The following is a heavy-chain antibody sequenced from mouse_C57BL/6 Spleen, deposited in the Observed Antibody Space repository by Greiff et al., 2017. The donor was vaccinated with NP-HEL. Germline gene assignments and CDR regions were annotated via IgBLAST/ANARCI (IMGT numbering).Heavy chain of an antibody. D-gene: IGHD4-1*01. CDR3: ARLGLSYAMDY. CDR2: IYPGSGST. Sequence: QVQLKQPGAELVKPGASVKMSCKASGYTFTSYWITWVKQRPGQGLEWIGDIYPGSGSTTYNEKFKSKATLTVDTSSSTAYMQLSSLTSEDSAVYYCARLGLSYAMDYWGQGTSVTVSS. J-gene: IGHJ4*01. V-gene: IGHV1-55*01. CDR1: GYTFTSYW.